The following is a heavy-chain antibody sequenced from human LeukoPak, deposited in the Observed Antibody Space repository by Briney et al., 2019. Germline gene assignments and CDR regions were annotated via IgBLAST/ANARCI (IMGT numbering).Heavy chain of an antibody. D-gene: IGHD5-18*01. Sequence: PSETLSLTCTVSGGSISSYYWSWIRQPAGKGLEWIGRMYFTGSGNYNPSLKSRVTISIDTSKNQFSLRLTSVTAADTAVYYCARFSTTPGGYTYGRGVFDFWGQGTLVIVSS. V-gene: IGHV4-4*07. CDR2: MYFTGSG. CDR3: ARFSTTPGGYTYGRGVFDF. CDR1: GGSISSYY. J-gene: IGHJ4*02.